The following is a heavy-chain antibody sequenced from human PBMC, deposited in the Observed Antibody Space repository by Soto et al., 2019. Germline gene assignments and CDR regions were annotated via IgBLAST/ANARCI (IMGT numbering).Heavy chain of an antibody. CDR2: IYSSGVT. J-gene: IGHJ4*02. CDR3: ARHYCTRGPCYFDY. V-gene: IGHV4-39*01. CDR1: SGSMSSSTYY. D-gene: IGHD2-8*02. Sequence: PSETLSLTCTVSSGSMSSSTYYWGWVRQPPGKGLEWIGTIYSSGVTYYEASLKTRVTISIDTSKTQFSLKMRSVTAADTAVYYCARHYCTRGPCYFDYWGPGTLVTVS.